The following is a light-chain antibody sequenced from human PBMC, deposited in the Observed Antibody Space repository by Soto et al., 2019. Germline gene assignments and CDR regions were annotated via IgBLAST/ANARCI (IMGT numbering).Light chain of an antibody. Sequence: QSALTQPASVSGSPGQSIAISCTGSSIDVGGYSYVSWYQQHPGKAPKLMIYDVSNRPSGVSDRFSGSRSGNTASLTISGLQAEDEADYYCSSYTSSSTLVFGGGTKLPVL. CDR3: SSYTSSSTLV. CDR1: SIDVGGYSY. J-gene: IGLJ2*01. CDR2: DVS. V-gene: IGLV2-14*01.